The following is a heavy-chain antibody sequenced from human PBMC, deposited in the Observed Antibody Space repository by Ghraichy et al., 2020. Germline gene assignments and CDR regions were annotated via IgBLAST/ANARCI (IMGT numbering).Heavy chain of an antibody. Sequence: GSLRLSCAVSGFTFSSYAMHWVRQAPGKGLEWVAVISYDGNNKYYTDSVKGRFTISRDNSKNTLYLQMTSLRAEDTAVYFCARDPLAVTARGYFDYWGQGTLVTVSS. D-gene: IGHD6-19*01. CDR2: ISYDGNNK. CDR1: GFTFSSYA. V-gene: IGHV3-30*04. CDR3: ARDPLAVTARGYFDY. J-gene: IGHJ4*02.